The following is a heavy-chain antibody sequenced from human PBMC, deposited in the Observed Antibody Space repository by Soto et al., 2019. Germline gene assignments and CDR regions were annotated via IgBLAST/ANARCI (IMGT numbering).Heavy chain of an antibody. CDR3: ARSPRSSPSFDY. Sequence: PGESLKISCQCSGYTFSNFWIAWVRQLPGKGLEYMGISYPGDSETRYSTSFHGKVTISADRSMGTASLQWSSLEAADSAFYFCARSPRSSPSFDYWVQGTLVTVSS. D-gene: IGHD6-13*01. J-gene: IGHJ4*02. CDR2: SYPGDSET. V-gene: IGHV5-51*01. CDR1: GYTFSNFW.